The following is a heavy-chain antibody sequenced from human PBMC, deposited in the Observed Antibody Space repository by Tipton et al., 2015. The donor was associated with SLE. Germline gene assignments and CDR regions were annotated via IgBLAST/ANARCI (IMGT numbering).Heavy chain of an antibody. V-gene: IGHV3-7*01. D-gene: IGHD1-26*01. CDR3: VRGVRGVGATTLDY. CDR2: IKQDGSAG. Sequence: LSLTCAASGFTFSAYFMDWVRQAPGKGLERLANIKQDGSAGSYLDSVRGRFTISRDNDKNSLYLQMNNLRPEDTALYYCVRGVRGVGATTLDYWGQGTLVTVSS. CDR1: GFTFSAYF. J-gene: IGHJ4*02.